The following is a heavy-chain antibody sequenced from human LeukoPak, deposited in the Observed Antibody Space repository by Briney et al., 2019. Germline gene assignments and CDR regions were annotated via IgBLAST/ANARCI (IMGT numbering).Heavy chain of an antibody. V-gene: IGHV4-59*01. CDR2: IYYSGST. J-gene: IGHJ4*02. CDR3: ARTPSGSYFD. Sequence: PSETLSLTCTVSGGSISSYYWSWIRPPPGKGLEWIGYIYYSGSTNYNPSLKSRVTISVDTSKNQFSLRLSSVTAADTAVYYCARTPSGSYFDWGQGTLVTVSS. CDR1: GGSISSYY. D-gene: IGHD1-26*01.